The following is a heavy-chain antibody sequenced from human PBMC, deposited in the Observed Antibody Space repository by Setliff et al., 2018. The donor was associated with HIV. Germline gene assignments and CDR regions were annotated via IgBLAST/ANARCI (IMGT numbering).Heavy chain of an antibody. CDR1: GYTFTSYG. CDR3: ATSGFYDILTGPTPGVFDI. D-gene: IGHD3-9*01. CDR2: ISAYNGNT. Sequence: ASVKVSCKASGYTFTSYGISWVRQAPGQGLEWMGWISAYNGNTNYAQKLQGRVTMTTGTSTSTAYMALSSLRSEDTAMYYCATSGFYDILTGPTPGVFDIWGQGTMVTVSS. J-gene: IGHJ3*02. V-gene: IGHV1-18*01.